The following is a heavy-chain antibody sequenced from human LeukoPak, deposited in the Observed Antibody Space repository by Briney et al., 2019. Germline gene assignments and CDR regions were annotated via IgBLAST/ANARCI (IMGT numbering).Heavy chain of an antibody. CDR2: ISAYNGST. CDR1: GYTFTSYG. V-gene: IGHV1-18*01. J-gene: IGHJ4*02. CDR3: VRDQTSSGWKGSFDY. Sequence: ASVKVSCKASGYTFTSYGISWVRQAPGQGLEWMGWISAYNGSTNYAQKLQGRVTMTTDTSTSTAHMELRSLRSDDTAVYYCVRDQTSSGWKGSFDYWGQGTLVTVSS. D-gene: IGHD6-19*01.